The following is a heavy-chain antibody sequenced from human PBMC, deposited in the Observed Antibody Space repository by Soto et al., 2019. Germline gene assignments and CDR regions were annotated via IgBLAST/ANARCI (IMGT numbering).Heavy chain of an antibody. D-gene: IGHD1-26*01. CDR1: GFTFSSYG. CDR2: ISYDGSNK. J-gene: IGHJ6*01. V-gene: IGHV3-30*18. CDR3: AKDRYSGSYYLGYYYYGMDV. Sequence: QVQLVESGGGVVQPGRSLRLSCAASGFTFSSYGMHWVRQAPGKGLEWVAVISYDGSNKYYADSVKGRFTISRDNSKNTLYLPMNILRAEDTAVYYCAKDRYSGSYYLGYYYYGMDVW.